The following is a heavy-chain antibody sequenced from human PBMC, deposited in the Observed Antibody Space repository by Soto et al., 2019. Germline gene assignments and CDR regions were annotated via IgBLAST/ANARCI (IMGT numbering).Heavy chain of an antibody. CDR1: GFTFSSYA. CDR2: ISYDGSNK. J-gene: IGHJ4*02. D-gene: IGHD7-27*01. CDR3: ARNSEMGDNWGSSY. V-gene: IGHV3-30-3*01. Sequence: GGSLRLSCAASGFTFSSYAMHWVRQAPGKGLEWVAVISYDGSNKYYADSVKGRFTISRDNSKNTLYLQMNSLRAEDTAVYYCARNSEMGDNWGSSYWGQGTLVTVSS.